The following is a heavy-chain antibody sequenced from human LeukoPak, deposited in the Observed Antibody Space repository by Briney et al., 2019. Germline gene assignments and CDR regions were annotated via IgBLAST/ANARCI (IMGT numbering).Heavy chain of an antibody. J-gene: IGHJ5*02. CDR2: IIPILGIA. CDR1: GGTFSSYT. Sequence: GASVKVSCKASGGTFSSYTISWVRQAPGQGLEWMGRIIPILGIANYAQKFQGRVTITADKSTSTAYMELSRLRSDDTAVYYCARVGGIAAAGKNWFDPWGQGTLVTVSS. V-gene: IGHV1-69*02. CDR3: ARVGGIAAAGKNWFDP. D-gene: IGHD6-13*01.